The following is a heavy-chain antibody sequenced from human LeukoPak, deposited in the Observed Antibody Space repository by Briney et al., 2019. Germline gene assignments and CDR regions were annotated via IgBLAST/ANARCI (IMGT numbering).Heavy chain of an antibody. CDR2: IYYSGST. CDR1: GGSISSYY. CDR3: ARLLRGPDAFDI. Sequence: SETLSLTCTVSGGSISSYYWSWIRQPPGKGLEWIGYIYYSGSTNYNPSLKSRVTISVDTSKNQFSLKLSSVTAADTAVYYFARLLRGPDAFDIWGQGTMVTVSS. D-gene: IGHD5-12*01. V-gene: IGHV4-59*08. J-gene: IGHJ3*02.